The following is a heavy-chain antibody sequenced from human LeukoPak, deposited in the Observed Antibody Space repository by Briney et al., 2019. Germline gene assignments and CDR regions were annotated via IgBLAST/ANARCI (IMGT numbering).Heavy chain of an antibody. CDR2: IGTAGDT. CDR3: ARVQGLDFRWYFDL. Sequence: GGSLRLSCAASGFTFSSYDMHWVRQATGKGLEWVSAIGTAGDTYYPGSVKGRFTISREHAKTSLYLQMNSLRAGDTAVYYCARVQGLDFRWYFDLWGRGTLVTVSS. J-gene: IGHJ2*01. CDR1: GFTFSSYD. V-gene: IGHV3-13*01.